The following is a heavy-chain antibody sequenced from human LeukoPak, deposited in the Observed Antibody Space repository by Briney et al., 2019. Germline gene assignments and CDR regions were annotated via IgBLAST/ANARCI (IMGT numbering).Heavy chain of an antibody. Sequence: ASVKVSCKASGYTFTSYAMHWVRQAPGQRLEWMGWINAGNGNAKYSQKFQGRVTITRDTSASTAYMELSSLRSEDTAVYYCARVLYYGGNNPLGYWGQGALVTVSS. V-gene: IGHV1-3*01. D-gene: IGHD4-23*01. J-gene: IGHJ4*02. CDR1: GYTFTSYA. CDR3: ARVLYYGGNNPLGY. CDR2: INAGNGNA.